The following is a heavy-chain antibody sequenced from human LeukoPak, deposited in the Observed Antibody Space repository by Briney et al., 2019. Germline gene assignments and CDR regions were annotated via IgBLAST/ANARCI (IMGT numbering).Heavy chain of an antibody. CDR1: GLTFSSYA. Sequence: GGSLRLSCVASGLTFSSYAMSWVRQAPGKGLEWVSAISGSGGSTYYADSVKGRFTISRDNSKNTLYLQMNSLRAEDTAVYYCAKPPDYYDSSGYYPFDYWGQGTLVTVSS. D-gene: IGHD3-22*01. CDR3: AKPPDYYDSSGYYPFDY. J-gene: IGHJ4*02. V-gene: IGHV3-23*01. CDR2: ISGSGGST.